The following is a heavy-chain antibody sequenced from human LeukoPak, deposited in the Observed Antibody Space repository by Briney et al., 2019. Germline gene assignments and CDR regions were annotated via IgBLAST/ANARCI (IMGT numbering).Heavy chain of an antibody. Sequence: PSETLSLTCAVSGGSISSGGYSWSWIRQPPGKGLEWIGYIYHSGSTYYNPSLKSRVTISVDRSKNQFSLKLSSVTAADTAVYYCARVSSHVDNWNDPYYFDYWGQGTLVTVSS. CDR2: IYHSGST. J-gene: IGHJ4*02. CDR3: ARVSSHVDNWNDPYYFDY. D-gene: IGHD1-20*01. V-gene: IGHV4-30-2*01. CDR1: GGSISSGGYS.